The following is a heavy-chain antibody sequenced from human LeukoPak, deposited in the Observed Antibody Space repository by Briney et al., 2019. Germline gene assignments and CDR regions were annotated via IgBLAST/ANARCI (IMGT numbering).Heavy chain of an antibody. D-gene: IGHD5-18*01. CDR2: ISGSGGST. CDR3: ARLGTGYSYGWDY. CDR1: GFTFSSYA. J-gene: IGHJ4*02. Sequence: GGSLRLSCAASGFTFSSYAMSWVRQAPGKGLEWVSAISGSGGSTYYADSVKGRFTISRDNSKNTLYLQMNSLRGEDTAVYYCARLGTGYSYGWDYWGQGTLVTVSS. V-gene: IGHV3-23*01.